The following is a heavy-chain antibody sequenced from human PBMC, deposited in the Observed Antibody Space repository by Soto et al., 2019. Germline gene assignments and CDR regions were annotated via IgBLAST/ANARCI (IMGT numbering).Heavy chain of an antibody. CDR3: ARLGITMVRGALEAYYYYYYGMDV. D-gene: IGHD3-10*01. Sequence: GASVKVSCKASGGTFSSYAISWVRQAPGQGLEWMGGIIPIFGTANYAQKFQGRVTITADESTSTAYMELSSLRSEDTAVYYCARLGITMVRGALEAYYYYYYGMDVWGQGTTVTVSS. CDR1: GGTFSSYA. V-gene: IGHV1-69*13. J-gene: IGHJ6*02. CDR2: IIPIFGTA.